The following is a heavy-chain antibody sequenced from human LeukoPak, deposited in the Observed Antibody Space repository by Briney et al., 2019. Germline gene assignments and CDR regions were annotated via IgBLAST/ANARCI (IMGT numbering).Heavy chain of an antibody. CDR1: GYTSTSYG. J-gene: IGHJ5*02. D-gene: IGHD2-2*02. CDR3: ARAKGGDCSSTSCYIGGSWFDP. Sequence: GASVKVSCKASGYTSTSYGISWVRQAPGQGLEWMGWISAYNGNTNYAQKLQGRVTMTTDTSTSTAYMELRSLRSDDTAVYYCARAKGGDCSSTSCYIGGSWFDPWGLGTLVTVSS. V-gene: IGHV1-18*01. CDR2: ISAYNGNT.